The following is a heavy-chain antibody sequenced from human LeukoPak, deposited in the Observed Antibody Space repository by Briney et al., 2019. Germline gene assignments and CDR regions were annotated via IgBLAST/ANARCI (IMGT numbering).Heavy chain of an antibody. J-gene: IGHJ4*02. CDR3: ARERPLGY. V-gene: IGHV3-48*01. Sequence: PGGSLRLSCAASGFTFSAYNMNWVRQAPGRGPEWVSFISDSGSDLYYRDSVKGRFTISRDNAKNSLYLQMDSLRAEDTAVYFCARERPLGYWGQGTLVTVSS. CDR2: ISDSGSDL. CDR1: GFTFSAYN.